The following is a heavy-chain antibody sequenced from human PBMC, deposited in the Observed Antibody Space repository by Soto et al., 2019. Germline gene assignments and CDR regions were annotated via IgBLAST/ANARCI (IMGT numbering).Heavy chain of an antibody. J-gene: IGHJ6*02. D-gene: IGHD1-1*01. CDR3: ARLSGTASSPYGMDV. V-gene: IGHV5-51*01. CDR2: IHPGDSVT. CDR1: GYSFTSYW. Sequence: PGESLKISCKGSGYSFTSYWIGWVRQMPGKGLEWMGIIHPGDSVTRYSPSFQGQVTISADKSISSAYLQWSSLRASDTAIYYCARLSGTASSPYGMDVWGQGTTVTAP.